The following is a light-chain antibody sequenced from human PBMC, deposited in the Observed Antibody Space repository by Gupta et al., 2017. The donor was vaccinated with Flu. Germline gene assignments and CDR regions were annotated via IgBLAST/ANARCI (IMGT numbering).Light chain of an antibody. CDR3: QQHGNWPPYT. Sequence: DIVFPQSPATLSLSPGETATFSCRASQSVSSYLAWYQQKPGQTPRLLIYDASNRATGIPARFSGSGCGTDFTLTISSLGPEDFAVYYCQQHGNWPPYTFGQGTKLEIK. V-gene: IGKV3-11*01. CDR2: DAS. J-gene: IGKJ2*01. CDR1: QSVSSY.